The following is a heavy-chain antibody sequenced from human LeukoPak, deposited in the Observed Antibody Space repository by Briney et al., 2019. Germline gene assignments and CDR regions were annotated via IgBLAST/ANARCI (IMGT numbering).Heavy chain of an antibody. Sequence: AGRSLRLSCAASGFTFSSYGRHWVRQAPGKGLVWLAVIWYDGSNKYYADSVKGRFTISRDNSKNTLYLQMNSLRAEDTAVYYCAKDWSSGIFGSYYFDYWGQGTLVTVSS. V-gene: IGHV3-33*06. CDR3: AKDWSSGIFGSYYFDY. CDR1: GFTFSSYG. D-gene: IGHD3-3*01. J-gene: IGHJ4*02. CDR2: IWYDGSNK.